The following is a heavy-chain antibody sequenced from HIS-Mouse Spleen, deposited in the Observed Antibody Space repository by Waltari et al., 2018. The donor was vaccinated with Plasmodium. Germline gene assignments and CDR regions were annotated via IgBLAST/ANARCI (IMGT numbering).Heavy chain of an antibody. V-gene: IGHV3-33*06. Sequence: QVQLVESGGGVVQPGRSLRLSCAASGFTFSSYGMHWVRQAPGKGLGGVAVVWYDGSKKNYADSGKGRFTTSRDNSKNTLYLQRNSLRAEDTAVYYCAKDLVHIVVVTAHYGMDVWGQGTTVTVSS. CDR3: AKDLVHIVVVTAHYGMDV. D-gene: IGHD2-21*02. J-gene: IGHJ6*02. CDR1: GFTFSSYG. CDR2: VWYDGSKK.